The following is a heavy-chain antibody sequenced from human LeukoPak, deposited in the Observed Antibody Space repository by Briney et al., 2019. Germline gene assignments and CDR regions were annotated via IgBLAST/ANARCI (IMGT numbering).Heavy chain of an antibody. CDR1: GGSFSGYY. J-gene: IGHJ4*02. CDR2: ISGSGGST. D-gene: IGHD6-19*01. CDR3: AKVPYSSGQFDY. Sequence: ETLSLTCAVYGGSFSGYYWSWVRQAPGKGLEWVSAISGSGGSTYYADSVKGRFTISRDNSKNTLYLQMNSLRAEDTAVYYCAKVPYSSGQFDYWGQGTLVTVSS. V-gene: IGHV3-23*01.